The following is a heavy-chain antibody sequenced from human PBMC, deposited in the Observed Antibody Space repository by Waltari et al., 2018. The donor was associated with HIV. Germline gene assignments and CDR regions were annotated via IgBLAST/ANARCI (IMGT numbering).Heavy chain of an antibody. Sequence: QVQLQESGPGLVKPSQTLSLTCTVSGGSISSGSYSWSWIRQPAGTGREWIGRIYTSGSTNYNPSLKSRVTISVDTSKNQFSLKLSSVTAADTAVYYCARAPSARGHKVVVAYNWFDPWGQGTLVTVSS. V-gene: IGHV4-61*02. CDR2: IYTSGST. J-gene: IGHJ5*02. CDR1: GGSISSGSYS. CDR3: ARAPSARGHKVVVAYNWFDP. D-gene: IGHD3-22*01.